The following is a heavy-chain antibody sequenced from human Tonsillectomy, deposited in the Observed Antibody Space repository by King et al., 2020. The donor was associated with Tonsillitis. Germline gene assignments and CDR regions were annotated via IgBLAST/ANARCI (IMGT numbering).Heavy chain of an antibody. J-gene: IGHJ1*01. CDR1: GFSFGDYA. CDR3: TKDPDYYDSSTS. D-gene: IGHD3-22*01. V-gene: IGHV3-9*01. CDR2: ISCNSVTF. Sequence: VQLVESGGALVQPGRSLRLSCAASGFSFGDYAMHWVRQAPGKGLEWGSGISCNSVTFGYSESVKGRFTISRDNAKKFLYLQMNSLRAEDTALYYCTKDPDYYDSSTSWGQGTLVTVSS.